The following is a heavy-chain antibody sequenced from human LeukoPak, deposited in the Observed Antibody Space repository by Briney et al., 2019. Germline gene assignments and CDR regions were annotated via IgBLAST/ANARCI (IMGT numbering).Heavy chain of an antibody. CDR3: AKSPYQPLDYGDYAYFDY. CDR2: ISYDGSNK. CDR1: GFTFSSYG. Sequence: GGSLRLSCAASGFTFSSYGMHWVRQAPGKGLEWVAVISYDGSNKYYADSVKGGFTISRDNSKNTLYLQMNSLRAEDTAVYYCAKSPYQPLDYGDYAYFDYWGQGTLVTVSS. D-gene: IGHD4-17*01. V-gene: IGHV3-30*18. J-gene: IGHJ4*02.